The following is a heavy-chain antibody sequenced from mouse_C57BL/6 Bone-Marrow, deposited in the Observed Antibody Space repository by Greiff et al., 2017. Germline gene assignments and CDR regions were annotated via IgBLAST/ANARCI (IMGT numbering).Heavy chain of an antibody. CDR2: IDPSDSYT. CDR3: ARDGGYWPFDY. V-gene: IGHV1-50*01. Sequence: QVQLQQPGAELVKPGASVKLSCKASGYTFTSYWMPWVKQRPGQGLEWIGEIDPSDSYTNYTQKFTGQATLTVDTSSPTAYMQLSSLTSEDAAVXYGARDGGYWPFDYWGQGTLVTVSA. D-gene: IGHD2-3*01. J-gene: IGHJ3*01. CDR1: GYTFTSYW.